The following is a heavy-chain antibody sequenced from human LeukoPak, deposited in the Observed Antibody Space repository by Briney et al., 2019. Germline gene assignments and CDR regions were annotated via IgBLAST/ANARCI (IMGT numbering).Heavy chain of an antibody. J-gene: IGHJ5*02. CDR2: INHSGST. D-gene: IGHD6-19*01. CDR3: ARVISSGWENNWFDP. Sequence: SSETLSLTCAVSGGSFSDYYWNWIRQPPGKGLEWIGEINHSGSTNYNPSIKSRVTISIDTSKNQFSLKLSSVTAADTAVYYCARVISSGWENNWFDPWGQGILVTVSS. CDR1: GGSFSDYY. V-gene: IGHV4-34*01.